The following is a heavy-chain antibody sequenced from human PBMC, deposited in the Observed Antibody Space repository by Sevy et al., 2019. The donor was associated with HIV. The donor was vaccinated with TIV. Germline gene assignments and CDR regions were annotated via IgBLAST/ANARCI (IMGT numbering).Heavy chain of an antibody. V-gene: IGHV3-21*01. Sequence: GGSLRLSCAASGFTFSSYNMNWVRQAPGKGLEWVSSISNSGSYIYYAGSVKGRFTISRDNAKNSLYLQMNSLRAEDTAVYYGAKAEGVPPNWFDPWGQGTLVTVSS. CDR3: AKAEGVPPNWFDP. D-gene: IGHD1-1*01. CDR2: ISNSGSYI. CDR1: GFTFSSYN. J-gene: IGHJ5*02.